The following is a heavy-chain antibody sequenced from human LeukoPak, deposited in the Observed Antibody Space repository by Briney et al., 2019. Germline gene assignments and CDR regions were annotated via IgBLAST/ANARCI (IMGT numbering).Heavy chain of an antibody. J-gene: IGHJ3*02. CDR2: ISSSSSYI. D-gene: IGHD6-13*01. CDR1: GFTFSSYS. CDR3: ARDSSRIAAAGTDAFDI. V-gene: IGHV3-21*01. Sequence: GGSLRLSCAASGFTFSSYSMNWVRQAPGKGLEWVSSISSSSSYIHYADSVKGRFTISRDNAKNSLYLQMNSLRAEDTAVYYCARDSSRIAAAGTDAFDIWGQGTMVTVSS.